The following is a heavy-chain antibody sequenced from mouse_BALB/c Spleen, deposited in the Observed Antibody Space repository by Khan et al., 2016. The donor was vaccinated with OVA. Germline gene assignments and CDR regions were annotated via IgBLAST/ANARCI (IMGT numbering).Heavy chain of an antibody. Sequence: VQLQQSGTVLARPGASVKMSCKASGYTFTSYWMHWVKQRHGQGLEWIGDIYPGNTDTNYKQKFKGKAKLNAVTYTSTAYMALSSLTNYDSAVYYWTRRNWDVAWFAYWVQGTLVTVSA. J-gene: IGHJ3*01. D-gene: IGHD4-1*01. CDR1: GYTFTSYW. CDR2: IYPGNTDT. CDR3: TRRNWDVAWFAY. V-gene: IGHV1-5*01.